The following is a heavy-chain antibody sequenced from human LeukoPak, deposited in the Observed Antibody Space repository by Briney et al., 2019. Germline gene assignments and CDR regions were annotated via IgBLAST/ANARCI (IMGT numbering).Heavy chain of an antibody. J-gene: IGHJ5*02. CDR2: IYHSGST. Sequence: LRLSCAASGFTFSDYYMSWIRQPPGKGLEWIGSIYHSGSTYYNPSLKSRVTISVDTSKNQFSLKLSSVTAADTAVYYCARDPEPGRFRGANNWFDPWGQGTLVTVSS. V-gene: IGHV4-38-2*02. CDR1: GFTFSDYY. CDR3: ARDPEPGRFRGANNWFDP. D-gene: IGHD3-10*01.